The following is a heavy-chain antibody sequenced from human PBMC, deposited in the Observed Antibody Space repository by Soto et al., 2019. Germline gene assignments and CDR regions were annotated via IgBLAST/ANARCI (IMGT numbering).Heavy chain of an antibody. J-gene: IGHJ5*02. Sequence: HPGGSLRLSCAASGFTFSRYAMSWVRQAPGKGLEWVSVISDSGFGTHYADSVKGRFTISRDNSKNTLYLQMNSLRAEDTAVYYCAKDLGFSALVVIIGVPCVEPWGQGTPVTVSS. CDR1: GFTFSRYA. V-gene: IGHV3-23*01. CDR2: ISDSGFGT. D-gene: IGHD3-22*01. CDR3: AKDLGFSALVVIIGVPCVEP.